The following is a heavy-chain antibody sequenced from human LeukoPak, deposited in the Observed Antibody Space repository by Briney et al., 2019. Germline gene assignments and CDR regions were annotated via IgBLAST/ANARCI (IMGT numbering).Heavy chain of an antibody. Sequence: GGSLRLSCAASGFTYSTYAVHWVRQAPGKGLEWVAFIRYDGSNKYYADSVKGRFTISRDNSKNTLYLQMNSLRAEDTAVYYCAKDGGGVQLERRAFDYWGQGTLVTVSS. V-gene: IGHV3-30*02. D-gene: IGHD1-1*01. CDR3: AKDGGGVQLERRAFDY. J-gene: IGHJ4*02. CDR2: IRYDGSNK. CDR1: GFTYSTYA.